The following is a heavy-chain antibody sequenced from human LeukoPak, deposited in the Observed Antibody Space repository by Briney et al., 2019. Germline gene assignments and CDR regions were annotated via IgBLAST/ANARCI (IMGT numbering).Heavy chain of an antibody. CDR2: IYYSGST. CDR3: AIRAAREFDP. V-gene: IGHV4-61*01. J-gene: IGHJ5*02. CDR1: GGSVSSGSYY. Sequence: PSETLSLSCTVSGGSVSSGSYYWSWIRQPPGKGLEWIGYIYYSGSTNYNPSLKSRVTISVDTSKNQFSLKLSSVTAADTAVYYCAIRAAREFDPWGQGTLVTVSS. D-gene: IGHD2-15*01.